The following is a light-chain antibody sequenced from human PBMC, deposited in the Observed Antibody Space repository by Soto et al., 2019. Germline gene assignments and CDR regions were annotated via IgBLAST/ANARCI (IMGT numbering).Light chain of an antibody. CDR2: GAS. V-gene: IGKV3-15*01. Sequence: EVVMKQSPVTLSVSPGERATLSCRASQSVSSNLAWYQQKPGQAPRLLIYGASTRATGIPARFSGSGSGTEFTLTISSLQSEDLAVYYCQQYNNWPPITVGQGTRLEIK. J-gene: IGKJ5*01. CDR1: QSVSSN. CDR3: QQYNNWPPIT.